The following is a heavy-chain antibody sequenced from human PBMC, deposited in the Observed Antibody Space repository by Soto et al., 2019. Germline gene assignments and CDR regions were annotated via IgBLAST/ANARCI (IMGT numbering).Heavy chain of an antibody. CDR3: AKDLDCGDDCHSH. J-gene: IGHJ4*02. D-gene: IGHD2-21*02. CDR1: GFIFSAFS. V-gene: IGHV3-48*02. CDR2: ISSDSGTT. Sequence: EVQLVESGGGLVQPGGSLRLSCTASGFIFSAFSMNWVRQAPGKGLEWIAYISSDSGTTFYADSVRGRFAISRDNAKNSLLLQMSSLSDEDTAVYFCAKDLDCGDDCHSHWGQGTLVTVSS.